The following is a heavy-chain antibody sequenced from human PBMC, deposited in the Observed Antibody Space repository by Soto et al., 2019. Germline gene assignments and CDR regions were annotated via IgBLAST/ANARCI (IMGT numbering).Heavy chain of an antibody. CDR3: ARQNDLQWLVRGSWFDP. CDR1: VASISSYY. V-gene: IGHV4-59*01. J-gene: IGHJ5*02. CDR2: VYYSGST. Sequence: QVQLQESGPGLVKPSETLSLTCTGSVASISSYYWNWIRQSPGKGLGWIGYVYYSGSTNYNPSLTSRVTISIDTSKNQFSLTLRSVTATDTAVYYCARQNDLQWLVRGSWFDPWGQGILVTVSS. D-gene: IGHD6-19*01.